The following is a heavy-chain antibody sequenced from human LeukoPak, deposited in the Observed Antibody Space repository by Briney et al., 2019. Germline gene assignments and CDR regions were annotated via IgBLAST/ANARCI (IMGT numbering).Heavy chain of an antibody. J-gene: IGHJ6*02. CDR2: ISYDGRNK. V-gene: IGHV3-30*03. D-gene: IGHD3-10*01. Sequence: SGRSLRLSCAASEFTFNNHDMHWVRQAPGKGLEWVAAISYDGRNKYYADSVKGRFAISRGMDESTLFLQMNSLRAEDTALYYCVRDLYYWAAMDVWGQGTTVTVS. CDR1: EFTFNNHD. CDR3: VRDLYYWAAMDV.